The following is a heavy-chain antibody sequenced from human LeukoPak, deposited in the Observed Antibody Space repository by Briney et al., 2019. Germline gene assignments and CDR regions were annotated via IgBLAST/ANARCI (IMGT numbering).Heavy chain of an antibody. J-gene: IGHJ4*02. CDR3: ARNATNIATTGRGAGYFDY. Sequence: SETLSLTCTVSGGSISGYYWSWIRQPPGKGLEYIGYIHYSGNTYYSPSLKGRITISLDTSKNQFSLKLTSVTAADTAVYYCARNATNIATTGRGAGYFDYWGQGTLVTVSS. CDR1: GGSISGYY. V-gene: IGHV4-59*08. D-gene: IGHD6-13*01. CDR2: IHYSGNT.